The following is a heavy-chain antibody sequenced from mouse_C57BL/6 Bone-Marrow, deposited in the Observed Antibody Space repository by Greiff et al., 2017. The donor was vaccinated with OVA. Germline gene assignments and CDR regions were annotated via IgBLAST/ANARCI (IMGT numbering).Heavy chain of an antibody. CDR1: GFNIKDDY. D-gene: IGHD1-1*01. CDR3: TTFYGEAY. Sequence: VQLQQSGAELVRPGASVKLSCTASGFNIKDDYMHWVKQRPEQGLEWIGWIDPENGDTEYASKFQGKATITADTSSNTAYLQLSSLTSEDTAVYYCTTFYGEAYWGQGTLVTVSA. J-gene: IGHJ3*01. V-gene: IGHV14-4*01. CDR2: IDPENGDT.